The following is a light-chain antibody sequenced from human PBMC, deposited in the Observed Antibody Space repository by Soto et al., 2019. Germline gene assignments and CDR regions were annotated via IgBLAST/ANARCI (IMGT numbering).Light chain of an antibody. CDR1: QSVSTK. CDR3: QQYGSSPIIS. CDR2: GAS. V-gene: IGKV3-20*01. J-gene: IGKJ5*01. Sequence: EIVMTQSPATLSVSPGERATLSCRPSQSVSTKLAWYQQKPGQAPRLLIYGASKRATGIPDRFSGSGSGRDFTLTISGLETEDFAVYYGQQYGSSPIISFGQGTRLEIK.